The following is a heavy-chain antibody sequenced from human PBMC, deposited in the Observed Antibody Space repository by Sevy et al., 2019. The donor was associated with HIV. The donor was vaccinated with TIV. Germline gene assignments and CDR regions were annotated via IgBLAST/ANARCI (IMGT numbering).Heavy chain of an antibody. J-gene: IGHJ6*02. Sequence: GGSLRLSCTGSGFTFGDYAVIWLRQAPGKGLEWVGFIRRKTNGGTTENAASVKGRFTISREESKSMAYLQMNSLKTEDTAVYYCTRVQGTISAYFYFGMDVWGQGTTVTVSS. CDR1: GFTFGDYA. CDR3: TRVQGTISAYFYFGMDV. D-gene: IGHD2-21*01. CDR2: IRRKTNGGTT. V-gene: IGHV3-49*03.